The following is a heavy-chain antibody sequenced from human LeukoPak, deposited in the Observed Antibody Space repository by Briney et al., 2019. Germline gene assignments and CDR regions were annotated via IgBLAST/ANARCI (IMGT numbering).Heavy chain of an antibody. CDR2: IYSSGST. V-gene: IGHV4-59*01. Sequence: SETLSLTCTVSGGSISNYYLTWIRQPPGKGLEWIGYIYSSGSTDYNPSLKSRVTISVDTSKSQVSLKLSSVTAADTAIYYCARDPSTFYFDYWGQGALVTVSS. CDR3: ARDPSTFYFDY. D-gene: IGHD3-16*01. CDR1: GGSISNYY. J-gene: IGHJ4*02.